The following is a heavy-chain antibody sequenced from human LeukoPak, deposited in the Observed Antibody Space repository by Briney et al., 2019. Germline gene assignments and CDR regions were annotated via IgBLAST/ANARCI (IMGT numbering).Heavy chain of an antibody. V-gene: IGHV3-23*01. Sequence: GGSLRLSCAASGFTFSNYAMSWVRQAPGKGLEWVSGISGSGGSTYYADSVKGRFTISRDDSKNTLYLQMNSLRGEDTAVYYCAKDPKRGETATPFGMDVWGQGTTVTVSS. J-gene: IGHJ6*02. CDR3: AKDPKRGETATPFGMDV. D-gene: IGHD5-24*01. CDR1: GFTFSNYA. CDR2: ISGSGGST.